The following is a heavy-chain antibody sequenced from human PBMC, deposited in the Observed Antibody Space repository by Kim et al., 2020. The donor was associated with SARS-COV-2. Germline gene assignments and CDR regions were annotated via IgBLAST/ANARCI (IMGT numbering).Heavy chain of an antibody. CDR3: ARDYYGSGCYGY. CDR1: AGTFTSYS. Sequence: SVKVSCKASAGTFTSYSIHWVRQAPGQGLEWMGVINPNLGIANYAQKFQGRVTITADKSTSTVYMELSSLRSEDTAVYYCARDYYGSGCYGYWGQGTLVTVSS. V-gene: IGHV1-69*10. J-gene: IGHJ4*02. CDR2: INPNLGIA. D-gene: IGHD3-10*01.